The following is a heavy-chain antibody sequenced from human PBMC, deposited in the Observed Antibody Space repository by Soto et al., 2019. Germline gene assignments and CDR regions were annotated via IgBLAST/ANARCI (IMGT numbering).Heavy chain of an antibody. CDR3: ARSGSYFSYFDY. Sequence: PGGSLRLSCAASGFTFSSYAMHWVRQAPGKGLEWVAVISYDGSNKYYAGSVKGRFTISRDNSKNTLYLQINSLRAEDTAVYDCARSGSYFSYFDYWGQGTLVTVSS. J-gene: IGHJ4*02. V-gene: IGHV3-30-3*01. D-gene: IGHD1-26*01. CDR1: GFTFSSYA. CDR2: ISYDGSNK.